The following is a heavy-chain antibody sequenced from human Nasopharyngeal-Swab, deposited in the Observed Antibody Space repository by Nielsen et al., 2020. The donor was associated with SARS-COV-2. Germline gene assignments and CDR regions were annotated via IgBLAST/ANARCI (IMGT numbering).Heavy chain of an antibody. D-gene: IGHD3-9*01. CDR2: IKQDGSEK. CDR3: ARDSYYDILTGRDYYYYYGMDV. CDR1: GFTFSSYW. Sequence: GGSLRLSCAASGFTFSSYWMSWVRQAPGKGLEWVANIKQDGSEKYYVDSVKGRFTISRDNAKNSLYLQMNSLRAEDTAVYYCARDSYYDILTGRDYYYYYGMDVWGQGTTVTSP. J-gene: IGHJ6*02. V-gene: IGHV3-7*01.